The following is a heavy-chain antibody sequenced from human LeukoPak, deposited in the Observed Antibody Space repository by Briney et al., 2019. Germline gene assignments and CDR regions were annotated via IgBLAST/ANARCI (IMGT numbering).Heavy chain of an antibody. V-gene: IGHV5-51*01. J-gene: IGHJ3*02. CDR3: ASEYSSSSNAFDI. D-gene: IGHD6-6*01. CDR2: IYPGDSDT. Sequence: GESLTISCKTSGYNFTSYWIGWVRQMPGKGLEWMGIIYPGDSDTGYSPSFQGQVTISTDKSISTAYLQWSSLKASDTAMYYCASEYSSSSNAFDIWGQGTMVTVSS. CDR1: GYNFTSYW.